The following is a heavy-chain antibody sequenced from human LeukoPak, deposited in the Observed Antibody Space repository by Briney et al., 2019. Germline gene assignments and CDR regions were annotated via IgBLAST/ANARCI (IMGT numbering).Heavy chain of an antibody. CDR1: GYTFTSYG. V-gene: IGHV1-18*01. Sequence: ASVKVSCKASGYTFTSYGISWVRQAPGQGLEWMGWISAYNGNTNYAQKLQGRVTMTTDTSTSTAYMELRSLRPDDTAVYYCANPNCSGGSCFFDYWGQGTLVTVSS. J-gene: IGHJ4*02. D-gene: IGHD2-15*01. CDR3: ANPNCSGGSCFFDY. CDR2: ISAYNGNT.